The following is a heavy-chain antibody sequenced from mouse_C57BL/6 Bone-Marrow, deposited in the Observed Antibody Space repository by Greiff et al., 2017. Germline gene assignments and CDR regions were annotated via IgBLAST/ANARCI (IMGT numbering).Heavy chain of an antibody. CDR3: ASTAQATSWFAY. Sequence: DVTLVESVGDLVKPGGSLKLSCAASGFTFSSYGMSWVRQTPDKRLEWVATISSGGSYTYYPDSVKGRFTISRDNAKNTLYLQMSSLKSEDTAMYYCASTAQATSWFAYWGQGTLVTVSA. V-gene: IGHV5-6*02. CDR2: ISSGGSYT. CDR1: GFTFSSYG. J-gene: IGHJ3*01. D-gene: IGHD3-2*02.